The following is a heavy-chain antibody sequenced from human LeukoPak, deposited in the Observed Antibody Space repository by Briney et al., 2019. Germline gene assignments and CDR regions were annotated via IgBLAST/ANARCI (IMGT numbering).Heavy chain of an antibody. V-gene: IGHV3-74*01. CDR1: GFTFSSYW. Sequence: GGSLRLSCAASGFTFSSYWMHWVRQAPGKGLVWVSRINTDGSSTSYADSVKGRFTISRDNAKNTLYLQMNSLRAEDTAVYYCARGVDTAMVTGGYNWFDPWGQGTLVTVSS. J-gene: IGHJ5*02. D-gene: IGHD5-18*01. CDR3: ARGVDTAMVTGGYNWFDP. CDR2: INTDGSST.